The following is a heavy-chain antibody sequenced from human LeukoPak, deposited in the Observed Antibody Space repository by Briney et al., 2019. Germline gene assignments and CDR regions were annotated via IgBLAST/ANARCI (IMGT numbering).Heavy chain of an antibody. Sequence: GGSLRLSCEGSGFTFSINAMHWVRQAPGKGLEWLAVISYDGTKQYFADSVKGRFTISRDNVKNSLYLEMNSLRVEDSAVYYRARDHYFDISGYLDYWGQGTLVTVSS. CDR2: ISYDGTKQ. J-gene: IGHJ4*02. CDR3: ARDHYFDISGYLDY. CDR1: GFTFSINA. V-gene: IGHV3-30-3*01. D-gene: IGHD3-22*01.